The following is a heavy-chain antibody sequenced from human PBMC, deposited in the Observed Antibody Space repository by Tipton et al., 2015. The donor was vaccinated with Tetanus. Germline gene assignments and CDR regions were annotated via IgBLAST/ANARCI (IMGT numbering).Heavy chain of an antibody. D-gene: IGHD6-13*01. V-gene: IGHV1-2*02. CDR2: INPSTGGT. CDR1: GYTFTGYY. CDR3: ARSMAAAGTGWFDP. J-gene: IGHJ5*02. Sequence: QSGAEVKKPGASVKVSCKASGYTFTGYYIHWVRQAPGQGLEWMGWINPSTGGTNYAQKFQGRVTVTSDTSISTAYMDLRSLTSDDTAVYYCARSMAAAGTGWFDPWGQGTLVTVSS.